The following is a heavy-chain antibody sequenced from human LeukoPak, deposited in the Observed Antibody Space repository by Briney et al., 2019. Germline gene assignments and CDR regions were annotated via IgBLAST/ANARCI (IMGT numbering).Heavy chain of an antibody. CDR3: ARGRSYDYVWGSYRQPAFDY. Sequence: PSETLSLTCAVYGGSFSGYYWSWIRQPPGKGLEWIGENNHSGSTNYNPSLKSRVTISVDTSKNQFSLKLSSVTAADTAVYYCARGRSYDYVWGSYRQPAFDYWGQGTLVTVSS. CDR2: NNHSGST. V-gene: IGHV4-34*01. D-gene: IGHD3-16*02. J-gene: IGHJ4*02. CDR1: GGSFSGYY.